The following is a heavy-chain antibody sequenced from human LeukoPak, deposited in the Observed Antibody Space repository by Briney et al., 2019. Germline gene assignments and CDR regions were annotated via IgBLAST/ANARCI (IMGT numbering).Heavy chain of an antibody. D-gene: IGHD3-22*01. CDR3: ARGKAYYYDSSATICDY. V-gene: IGHV3-48*03. CDR2: ISSSGSTI. CDR1: GFTFSSYE. J-gene: IGHJ4*02. Sequence: QPGGSLRLSCAASGFTFSSYEMNWVRQAPGKGLEWVSYISSSGSTIYYADSVKGRFTISRDNAKNSLYLQVNSLRAEDTAVYYCARGKAYYYDSSATICDYWGQGTLVTVSS.